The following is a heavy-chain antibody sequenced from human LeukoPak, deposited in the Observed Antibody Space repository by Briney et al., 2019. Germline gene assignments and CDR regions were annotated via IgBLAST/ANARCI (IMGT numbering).Heavy chain of an antibody. D-gene: IGHD4-17*01. J-gene: IGHJ5*02. Sequence: SETLSLTCTVSGGSISSYYWSWIRQAPGKGLEWIGYIYYSGSTNYNPSLKSRVTISVDTSKNQFSLKLRSVTAADTAVYYCARDKGDYGDYYWFDPWGQGTLVTVSS. V-gene: IGHV4-59*01. CDR2: IYYSGST. CDR3: ARDKGDYGDYYWFDP. CDR1: GGSISSYY.